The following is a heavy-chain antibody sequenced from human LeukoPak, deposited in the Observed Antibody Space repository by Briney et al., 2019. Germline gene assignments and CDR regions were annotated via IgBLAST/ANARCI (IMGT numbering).Heavy chain of an antibody. CDR2: INHSGST. Sequence: GSLRLSCAASGFTVSSNYMSWVRQPPGKGLEWIGEINHSGSTNYNPSLKSRVTISVDTSKNQFSLKLSSVTAADTAVYYCARGPYDFWSGYYFDYWGQGTLVTVSS. CDR1: GFTVSSNY. D-gene: IGHD3-3*01. V-gene: IGHV4-34*01. J-gene: IGHJ4*02. CDR3: ARGPYDFWSGYYFDY.